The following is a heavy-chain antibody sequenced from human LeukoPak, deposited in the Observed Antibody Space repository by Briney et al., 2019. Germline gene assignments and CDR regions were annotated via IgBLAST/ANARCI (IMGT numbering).Heavy chain of an antibody. V-gene: IGHV1-46*01. Sequence: ASVKVSCKASGYTFTSYYMHWVRRAPGQGLEWMGIINPSGGSTSYAQKFQGRVTMTRDTSTSTVYMELSSLRSEDTAVYYCATARPPLFGTLDSWGQGTPVTVSS. CDR2: INPSGGST. J-gene: IGHJ4*02. CDR3: ATARPPLFGTLDS. CDR1: GYTFTSYY. D-gene: IGHD1-14*01.